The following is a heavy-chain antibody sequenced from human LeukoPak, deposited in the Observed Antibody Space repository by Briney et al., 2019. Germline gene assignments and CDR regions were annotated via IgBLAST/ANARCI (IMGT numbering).Heavy chain of an antibody. CDR3: ARDIKVVVVPAAPLDDY. CDR2: INPNSGGT. Sequence: VASVKVSCKASGYTFTGYYMHWVRQAPGQGLEWMGWINPNSGGTNYAQKFQGRVTMTRDTSISTAYMELSRLRSDDTAVYYCARDIKVVVVPAAPLDDYWGQGTLVTVSS. J-gene: IGHJ4*02. D-gene: IGHD2-2*01. CDR1: GYTFTGYY. V-gene: IGHV1-2*02.